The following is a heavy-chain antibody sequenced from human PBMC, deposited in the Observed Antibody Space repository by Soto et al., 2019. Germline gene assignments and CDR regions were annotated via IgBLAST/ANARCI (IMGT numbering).Heavy chain of an antibody. CDR3: ARDGQSLAPYALDV. Sequence: QVQVVESGGGVVQPGRSLRLSCTVSGFTFSSHAMHWVRQAPGKGLEWVAQIWYDGSNKYYADSVKGRFTISRDNSKNTLYVQMDSLRVEDTAVYYCARDGQSLAPYALDVWGRGTSVAVSS. D-gene: IGHD6-19*01. CDR2: IWYDGSNK. V-gene: IGHV3-33*01. J-gene: IGHJ6*02. CDR1: GFTFSSHA.